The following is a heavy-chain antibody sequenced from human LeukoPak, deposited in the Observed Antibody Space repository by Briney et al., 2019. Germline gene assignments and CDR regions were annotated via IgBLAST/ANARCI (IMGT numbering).Heavy chain of an antibody. D-gene: IGHD4-23*01. CDR1: GFTFSNYA. J-gene: IGHJ4*02. Sequence: PGGSLRLSCAASGFTFSNYAMSWVRQAPGKGLEWVSLISGSGVGTYYADSVKGRFTISRDNSKNTLYLQMNSLRAEDAAVYYCAKVYSRDYGGNSFFDYWGQGTLVTVSS. V-gene: IGHV3-23*01. CDR3: AKVYSRDYGGNSFFDY. CDR2: ISGSGVGT.